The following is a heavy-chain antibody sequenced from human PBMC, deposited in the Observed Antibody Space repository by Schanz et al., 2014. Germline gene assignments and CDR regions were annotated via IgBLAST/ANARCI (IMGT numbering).Heavy chain of an antibody. CDR2: MSGSGSTA. J-gene: IGHJ4*02. CDR3: AKEKEEVAADGSFFDY. Sequence: EVQLVESGGGLVQPGGSLRLSCVASGFTFFGSFVMSWVRQAPGKGLEWVSGMSGSGSTADYADSVKGRFTISRDNSKNTVNLQMNSLRAEDAAVYYCAKEKEEVAADGSFFDYWGQGTLVTVSS. D-gene: IGHD6-13*01. V-gene: IGHV3-23*04. CDR1: GFTFFGSFV.